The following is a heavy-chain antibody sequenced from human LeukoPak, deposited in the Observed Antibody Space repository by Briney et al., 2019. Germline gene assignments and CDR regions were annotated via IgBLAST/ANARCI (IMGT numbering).Heavy chain of an antibody. V-gene: IGHV3-7*01. CDR1: GFTFSGYW. J-gene: IGHJ4*02. Sequence: PGGSLRLSCAASGFTFSGYWMTWVRQAPGKGLEWVANIKQDGSEKYYVDSVKGRFTTSRDNAKNSLSLQMNNLRAEDTAMYYCARGMRGLEYWGQGTLVTVSS. CDR2: IKQDGSEK. D-gene: IGHD3/OR15-3a*01. CDR3: ARGMRGLEY.